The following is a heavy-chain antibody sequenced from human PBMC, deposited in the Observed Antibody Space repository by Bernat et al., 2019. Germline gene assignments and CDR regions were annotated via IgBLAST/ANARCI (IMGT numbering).Heavy chain of an antibody. Sequence: QVQLVESGGGVVQPGRSLRLSCAASRFTFSSYGMHWVRQAPGKGLEWVAVIWYDGSNKYYGDSVKGRFIIPRDNSKNTLYLQMNSLRAEDTAVYYCARGGSSSWYEVFYWGQGTLVTVSS. V-gene: IGHV3-33*01. CDR1: RFTFSSYG. J-gene: IGHJ4*02. CDR3: ARGGSSSWYEVFY. D-gene: IGHD6-13*01. CDR2: IWYDGSNK.